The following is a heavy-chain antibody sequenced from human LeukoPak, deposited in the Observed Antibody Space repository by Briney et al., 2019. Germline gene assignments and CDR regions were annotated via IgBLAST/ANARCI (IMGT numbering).Heavy chain of an antibody. V-gene: IGHV1-18*01. D-gene: IGHD1-26*01. Sequence: ASVKVSCKASGYTFTSYGISWVRQAPGQGLEWMGWISAYNGNTNYAQKLQGRVTMTTDTSTSTAYMELRSLRSDDTAVYYRAVYSGSLRPFDYWGQGTLVTVSS. J-gene: IGHJ4*02. CDR1: GYTFTSYG. CDR3: AVYSGSLRPFDY. CDR2: ISAYNGNT.